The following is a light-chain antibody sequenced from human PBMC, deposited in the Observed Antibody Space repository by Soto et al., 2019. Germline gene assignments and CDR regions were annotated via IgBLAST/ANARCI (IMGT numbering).Light chain of an antibody. CDR3: CSYAGGSNV. CDR2: EGS. Sequence: QSVLAQPGSVSGSPGQSITISCTGTSSDVGSYKFVSWYQQYPGKAPKLMIYEGSKRPSGVSDRFSGSKSGNTASLTISGLQAEDEADYFCCSYAGGSNVFGAGTKV. CDR1: SSDVGSYKF. J-gene: IGLJ1*01. V-gene: IGLV2-23*03.